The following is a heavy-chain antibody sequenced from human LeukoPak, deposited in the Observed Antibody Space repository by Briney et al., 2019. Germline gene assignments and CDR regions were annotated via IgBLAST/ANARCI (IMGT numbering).Heavy chain of an antibody. V-gene: IGHV3-23*01. CDR2: IYGGGEGT. CDR1: GFTFSSYA. Sequence: GGSLRLSCAASGFTFSSYAMSWARQAPGKGLEWVSAIYGGGEGTYYADSVKGRFTVSRDNSKNTLYLQMDGLRAEDTAVYYCAKMAGMTRQVYYMDVWGKGATVTVSS. CDR3: AKMAGMTRQVYYMDV. D-gene: IGHD1-1*01. J-gene: IGHJ6*03.